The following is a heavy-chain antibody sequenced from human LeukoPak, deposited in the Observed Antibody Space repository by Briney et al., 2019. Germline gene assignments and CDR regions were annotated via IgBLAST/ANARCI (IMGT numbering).Heavy chain of an antibody. D-gene: IGHD2-15*01. CDR1: GFTVSSKY. Sequence: GGSLRLSCAASGFTVSSKYMSWVRQAPGKGLEWVSSISSSSSYIYYADSVKGRFTISRDNAKNSLYLQMNSLRAEDTAVYYCARSVVAATETFDYWGQGTLVTVSS. J-gene: IGHJ4*02. V-gene: IGHV3-21*01. CDR3: ARSVVAATETFDY. CDR2: ISSSSSYI.